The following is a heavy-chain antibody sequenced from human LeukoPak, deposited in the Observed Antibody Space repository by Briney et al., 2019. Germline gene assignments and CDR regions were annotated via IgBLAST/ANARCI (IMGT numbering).Heavy chain of an antibody. V-gene: IGHV3-74*01. CDR2: INSDGSST. J-gene: IGHJ4*02. D-gene: IGHD1-26*01. CDR1: GFTFSNYW. Sequence: GGSLRLSCAASGFTFSNYWMHWVRQAPGKGLVWVSRINSDGSSTTYADSVKGRFTISRDNAETTLSLQVNSLRAEDTAVYYCVRGYNGSYRADYWGQGTLVTVSS. CDR3: VRGYNGSYRADY.